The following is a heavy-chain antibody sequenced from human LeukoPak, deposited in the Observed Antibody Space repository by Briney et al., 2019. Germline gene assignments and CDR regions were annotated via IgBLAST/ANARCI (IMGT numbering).Heavy chain of an antibody. CDR1: GGSISSSSYY. D-gene: IGHD3-22*01. CDR3: ARVTGGYYGNWFDP. V-gene: IGHV4-39*07. CDR2: IYYSGST. J-gene: IGHJ5*02. Sequence: SETLSLTCTVSGGSISSSSYYWGWIRQPPGKGLEWIGSIYYSGSTYYNPSLKSRVTISVDTSKNQFSLKLSSVTAADTAVYYCARVTGGYYGNWFDPWGQGTLVTVSS.